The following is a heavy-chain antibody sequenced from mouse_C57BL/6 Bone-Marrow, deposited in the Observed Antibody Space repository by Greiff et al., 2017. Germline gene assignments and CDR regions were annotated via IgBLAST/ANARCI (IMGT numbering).Heavy chain of an antibody. J-gene: IGHJ3*01. CDR1: GYTFTSSG. V-gene: IGHV1-81*01. CDR2: LYPRSGNT. D-gene: IGHD1-2*01. Sequence: VQLQPSGAELARPGASVKLSCKASGYTFTSSGISWVKQRTGQGLELIGELYPRSGNTYYNEQFNGKDTLTADKSSKTAYMELRSLTSENAAVYFCARSDYYGTLAWFAYWGQGTLVTVSA. CDR3: ARSDYYGTLAWFAY.